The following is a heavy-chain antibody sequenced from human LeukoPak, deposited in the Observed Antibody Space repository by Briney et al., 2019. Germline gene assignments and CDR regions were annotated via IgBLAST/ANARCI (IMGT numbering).Heavy chain of an antibody. Sequence: GSLRLSCAASGFTFSHAWMSWVRQAPGKGLEWVGRVKSKTDGGTTDYAAPVKGRFSISRDDAKNMLFLQMNSLKIEDTAVYYCTTASAVAYWGQGSLVTVSS. V-gene: IGHV3-15*01. CDR2: VKSKTDGGTT. J-gene: IGHJ4*02. CDR1: GFTFSHAW. CDR3: TTASAVAY.